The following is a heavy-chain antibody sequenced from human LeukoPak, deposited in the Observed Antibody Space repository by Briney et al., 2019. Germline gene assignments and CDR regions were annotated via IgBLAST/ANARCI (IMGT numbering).Heavy chain of an antibody. D-gene: IGHD6-13*01. CDR2: ISGSGGST. Sequence: GGSLRLSCAASGFTFSSYAMSWVRQAPGKGLGWVSAISGSGGSTYYADSVKGRFTISRDNSKKTLYLQMNSLRAEDTAVYYCAKVNGSSWYFGGAFDIWGQGTMVTVSS. V-gene: IGHV3-23*01. CDR1: GFTFSSYA. J-gene: IGHJ3*02. CDR3: AKVNGSSWYFGGAFDI.